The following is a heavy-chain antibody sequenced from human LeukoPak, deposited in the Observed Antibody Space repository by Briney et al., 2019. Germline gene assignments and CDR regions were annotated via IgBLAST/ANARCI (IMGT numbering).Heavy chain of an antibody. CDR3: AREGSSGWFDY. CDR2: IYYSGST. V-gene: IGHV4-59*01. CDR1: GGSISSYH. D-gene: IGHD6-19*01. Sequence: PSETLSLTCTVSGGSISSYHWSWIRQPPGKGLEWIGYIYYSGSTNYNPSLKSRVTISVDTSKNQFSLKLSSVTAADTAVYYCAREGSSGWFDYWGQGTLVTVSS. J-gene: IGHJ4*02.